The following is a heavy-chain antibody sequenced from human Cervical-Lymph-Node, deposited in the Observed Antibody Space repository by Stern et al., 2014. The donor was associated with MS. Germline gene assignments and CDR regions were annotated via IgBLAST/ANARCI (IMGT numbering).Heavy chain of an antibody. CDR1: GFTFSDYY. CDR3: ANSIA. CDR2: INGSGTAI. J-gene: IGHJ5*02. V-gene: IGHV3-11*01. D-gene: IGHD2/OR15-2a*01. Sequence: VHLVESGGGLVKPGGSLTLSCAASGFTFSDYYMNWIRQTPGKGLEWVSYINGSGTAIYYADSVKGRFTNSRDNGKKSLYLQMDSLRVEDTAIYYCANSIAWGQGTLVTVSS.